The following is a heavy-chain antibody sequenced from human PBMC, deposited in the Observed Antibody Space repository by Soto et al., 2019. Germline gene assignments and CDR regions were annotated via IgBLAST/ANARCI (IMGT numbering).Heavy chain of an antibody. Sequence: GSGPTLVNPTQTLTLTCTFSGFSLSTSGVGVGWIRQPPGKALEWLALIYWDDDKRYSPSLKSRLTITKDTSKNQVVLTMTNMDPVDTATYYCAHRPMSIRAAAGSFDYWGQGTLVTVSS. D-gene: IGHD6-13*01. V-gene: IGHV2-5*02. CDR1: GFSLSTSGVG. CDR2: IYWDDDK. CDR3: AHRPMSIRAAAGSFDY. J-gene: IGHJ4*02.